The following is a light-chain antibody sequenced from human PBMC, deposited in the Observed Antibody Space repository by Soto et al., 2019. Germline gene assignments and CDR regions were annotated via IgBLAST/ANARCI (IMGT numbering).Light chain of an antibody. J-gene: IGKJ1*01. Sequence: DIQMTQSPSTLSASVGDRVTITWRASQSISSWLAWYQQKPGKAPKLLIYKASSLESGVPSRFSGSGSGTEFTLTISSLQPDDLATYYCQQYNSFPTFGQGTKVEIK. CDR2: KAS. CDR1: QSISSW. CDR3: QQYNSFPT. V-gene: IGKV1-5*03.